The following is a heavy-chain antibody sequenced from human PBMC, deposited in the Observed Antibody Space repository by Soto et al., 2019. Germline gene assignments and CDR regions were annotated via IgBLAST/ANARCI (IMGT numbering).Heavy chain of an antibody. V-gene: IGHV4-59*08. D-gene: IGHD3-16*01. CDR2: IYYSGST. CDR1: GGSISSYY. J-gene: IGHJ4*02. Sequence: PSETLSLTCTVSGGSISSYYWSWIRQPPGKGLEWIGYIYYSGSTNYNPSLKSRVTISVDTSKNQFSLKLSSVTAADTAVYYCARRYDGNLDYWGQGTLVTVSS. CDR3: ARRYDGNLDY.